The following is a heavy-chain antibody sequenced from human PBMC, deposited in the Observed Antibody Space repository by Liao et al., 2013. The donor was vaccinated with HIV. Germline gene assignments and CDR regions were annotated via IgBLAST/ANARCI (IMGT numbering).Heavy chain of an antibody. V-gene: IGHV4-4*07. CDR3: ARARAVGATLFDY. CDR2: FYTTGTT. Sequence: QLRESGPGLVKPSETLSLTCAVSGASISSFYWSWLRQPAGAGLQWIGRFYTTGTTYYNPSLKSRVTMSVDTSKNQLSLKLSSVTAADTATYYCARARAVGATLFDYWGQGILVSVSS. D-gene: IGHD1-26*01. CDR1: GASISSFY. J-gene: IGHJ4*02.